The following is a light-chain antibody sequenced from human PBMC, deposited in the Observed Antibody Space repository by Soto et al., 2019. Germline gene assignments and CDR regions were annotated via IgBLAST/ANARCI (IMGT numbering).Light chain of an antibody. J-gene: IGKJ3*01. Sequence: DIQMTPSPASLSASVGDRVTITCRASQSISNYLNWYQQKPGKAPNLLIYAASSLRSGVPSRFSGSGSGTDFNLTISSLQPEDCATYSWQEFYSTFFTFGRGTNVEIK. CDR3: QEFYSTFFT. CDR2: AAS. CDR1: QSISNY. V-gene: IGKV1-39*01.